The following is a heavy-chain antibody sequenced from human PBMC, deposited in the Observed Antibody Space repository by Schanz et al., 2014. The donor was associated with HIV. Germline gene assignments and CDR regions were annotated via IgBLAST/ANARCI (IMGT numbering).Heavy chain of an antibody. D-gene: IGHD3-16*01. Sequence: QVQLVESGGGVVQPGRSLRLSCAASGFTFNSYGMHWVRQAPGKGLEWVAVMSYDGTKKHYADSVKGRFTISRDNAKNSLFLQMESLRAEDTAVYYCARDGGEVWGQGTTVTVSS. CDR2: MSYDGTKK. J-gene: IGHJ6*02. CDR3: ARDGGEV. V-gene: IGHV3-30*19. CDR1: GFTFNSYG.